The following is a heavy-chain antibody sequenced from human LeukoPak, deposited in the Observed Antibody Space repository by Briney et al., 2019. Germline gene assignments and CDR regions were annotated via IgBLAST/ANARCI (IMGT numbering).Heavy chain of an antibody. V-gene: IGHV3-30*02. CDR3: ARGVGQLWLRYYYYYYMDV. Sequence: GGSLRLSCAASGFTFSSYGMHWVRQAPGKGLEWVAFIRYDGSNKYYADSVKGRFTISRDNAKNSLYLQMNSLRAEDTAVYYCARGVGQLWLRYYYYYYMDVWGKGTTVTVSS. CDR2: IRYDGSNK. J-gene: IGHJ6*03. D-gene: IGHD5-18*01. CDR1: GFTFSSYG.